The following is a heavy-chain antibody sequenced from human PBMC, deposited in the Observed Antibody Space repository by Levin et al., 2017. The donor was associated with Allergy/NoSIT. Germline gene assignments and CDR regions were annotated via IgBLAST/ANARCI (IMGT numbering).Heavy chain of an antibody. V-gene: IGHV4-34*01. CDR3: ARGPGGSYYQGWFDP. Sequence: GSLRLSCAVYGGSFSGYYWSWIRQPPGKGLEWIGEINHSGSTNYNPSLKSRVTISVDTSKNQFSLKLSSVTAADTAVYYCARGPGGSYYQGWFDPWGQGTLVTVSS. CDR1: GGSFSGYY. D-gene: IGHD1-26*01. CDR2: INHSGST. J-gene: IGHJ5*02.